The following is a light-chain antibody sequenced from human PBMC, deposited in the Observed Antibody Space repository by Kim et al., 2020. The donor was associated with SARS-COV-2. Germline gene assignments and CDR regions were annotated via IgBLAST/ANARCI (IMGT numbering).Light chain of an antibody. CDR1: QNISIW. J-gene: IGKJ1*01. CDR2: KAS. V-gene: IGKV1-5*03. Sequence: ASVGDRVTITCRASQNISIWLAWYQQIAGKAPKLLIYKASSLESEVPLRFSGSGSGTEFTLTISSLQPDDFATYYCQQYNSYSRTFGQGTKVDIK. CDR3: QQYNSYSRT.